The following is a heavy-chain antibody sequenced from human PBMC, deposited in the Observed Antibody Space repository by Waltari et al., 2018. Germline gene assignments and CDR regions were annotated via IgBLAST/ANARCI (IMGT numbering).Heavy chain of an antibody. CDR3: AKEWESDYYYYGVDV. D-gene: IGHD1-26*01. J-gene: IGHJ6*02. Sequence: EVQLLESGGGLVQPGGSLRLSCTASGFTFSNYAMTWVRPAPGKGLEWVSSMSLRGSSIYYTDSVKGRFTISRDNSKNTLYLQMNSLRAEDTAIYYCAKEWESDYYYYGVDVWGQGTTVTVSS. V-gene: IGHV3-23*01. CDR2: MSLRGSSI. CDR1: GFTFSNYA.